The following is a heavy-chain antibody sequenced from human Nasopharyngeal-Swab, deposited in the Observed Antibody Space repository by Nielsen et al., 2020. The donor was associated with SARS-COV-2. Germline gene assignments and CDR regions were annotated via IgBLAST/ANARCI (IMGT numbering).Heavy chain of an antibody. CDR2: ISWNSGSI. CDR3: ARGDSGDYTGNWFDP. J-gene: IGHJ5*02. D-gene: IGHD4-17*01. Sequence: GRSLRLSCAASGFTFDDYAMHWVRPAPEKGLEWVSGISWNSGSIGYADSVKGRFTISRDNPKNTLYVQMNSLRVKDTAIYYCARGDSGDYTGNWFDPWGQGTLVTVSS. CDR1: GFTFDDYA. V-gene: IGHV3-9*01.